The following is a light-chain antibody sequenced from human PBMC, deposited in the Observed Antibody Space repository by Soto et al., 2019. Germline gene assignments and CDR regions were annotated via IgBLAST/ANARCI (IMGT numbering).Light chain of an antibody. CDR1: QSVSSNY. CDR3: QQYGSSPLT. J-gene: IGKJ4*01. CDR2: GAS. Sequence: EIVLTQSPGTLSSSPGERATLSCRASQSVSSNYLAWYQQKPGQAPRPLMYGASSRATGIPDRFRGSGSGTDFTLTISRLEPEDFAVYYCQQYGSSPLTLGGGTKVEI. V-gene: IGKV3-20*01.